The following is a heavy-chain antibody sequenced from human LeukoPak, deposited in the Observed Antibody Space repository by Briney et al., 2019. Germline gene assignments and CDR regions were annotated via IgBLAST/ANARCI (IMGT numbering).Heavy chain of an antibody. Sequence: SETLSLTCTVSGGSISGSSCYWGWIRQSPGRGLEWIGSIYYSDSGQMFYNPSLKSRVTMSADTSKNQFSLKLSSVTAADTAVYYCARWDDYGDYDGGGDYWGQGTLVTVSS. D-gene: IGHD4-17*01. CDR1: GGSISGSSCY. CDR2: IYYSDSGQM. J-gene: IGHJ4*02. V-gene: IGHV4-39*07. CDR3: ARWDDYGDYDGGGDY.